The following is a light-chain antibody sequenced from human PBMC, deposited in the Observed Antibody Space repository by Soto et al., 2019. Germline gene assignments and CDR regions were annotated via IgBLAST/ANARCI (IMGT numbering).Light chain of an antibody. CDR2: RNN. Sequence: QSVLTQPPSASGTPGQRVTISCSGSSSNIGSNYVYWYQQLPGTAPKLLIYRNNQRPSGVPDRFSGSKSGTSASLAISGLWSEDEADYYCAAWDDSLSGFYVFGTGTKVTVL. CDR3: AAWDDSLSGFYV. J-gene: IGLJ1*01. CDR1: SSNIGSNY. V-gene: IGLV1-47*03.